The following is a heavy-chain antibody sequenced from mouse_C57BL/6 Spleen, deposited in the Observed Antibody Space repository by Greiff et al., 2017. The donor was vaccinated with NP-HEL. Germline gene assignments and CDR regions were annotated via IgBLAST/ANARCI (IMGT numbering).Heavy chain of an antibody. CDR2: IYPRSGNT. V-gene: IGHV1-81*01. CDR1: GYTFTSYG. J-gene: IGHJ2*01. D-gene: IGHD1-1*01. CDR3: ARHEDSYGFYYFDY. Sequence: QVQLQQSGAELARPGASVKLSCKASGYTFTSYGISWVKQRTGQGLEWIGEIYPRSGNTYYNEKFKGKATLTADKSSSTAYMELRSLTSEDSAVYFCARHEDSYGFYYFDYWGQGTTLTVSS.